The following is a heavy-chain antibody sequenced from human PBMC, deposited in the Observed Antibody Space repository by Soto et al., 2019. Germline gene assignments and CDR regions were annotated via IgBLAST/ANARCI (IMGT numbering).Heavy chain of an antibody. CDR3: ARVVAARPYYYYGMDV. CDR1: GFTFSSYS. V-gene: IGHV3-48*02. D-gene: IGHD6-6*01. Sequence: PGGSLRLSCAASGFTFSSYSMNWVRQAPGKGLEWVSYISSSSSTIYYADSVKGRFTISRDNAKNSLYLQMNSLRDEDTAVYYCARVVAARPYYYYGMDVWGQGTTVTVSS. J-gene: IGHJ6*02. CDR2: ISSSSSTI.